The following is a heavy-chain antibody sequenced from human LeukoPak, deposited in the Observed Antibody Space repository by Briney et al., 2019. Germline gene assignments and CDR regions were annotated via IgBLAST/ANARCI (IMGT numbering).Heavy chain of an antibody. D-gene: IGHD6-13*01. CDR2: IYHSGST. Sequence: PSETLSLTCAVSGYSISSGYYWGWIRQPPGKGLEWIGSIYHSGSTYYNPSLKSRVTISVDTSKYQFSLKLSSVTAADTAVYYCARHSPYSSSWYGSDYWGQGTLVTVSS. CDR1: GYSISSGYY. V-gene: IGHV4-38-2*01. CDR3: ARHSPYSSSWYGSDY. J-gene: IGHJ4*02.